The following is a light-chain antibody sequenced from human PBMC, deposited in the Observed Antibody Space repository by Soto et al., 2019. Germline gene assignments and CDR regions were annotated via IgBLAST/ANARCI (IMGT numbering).Light chain of an antibody. J-gene: IGKJ5*01. CDR3: QQRSNWPIT. CDR1: QRVSSY. Sequence: EIVLTQSPATLSLSPGERATLSCRASQRVSSYLAWYQQKPGQAPRLLIYDASNRATGIPARFSGSGSGTDFTLTISSLESEDFAVYYCQQRSNWPITFGQGTRLEMK. V-gene: IGKV3-11*01. CDR2: DAS.